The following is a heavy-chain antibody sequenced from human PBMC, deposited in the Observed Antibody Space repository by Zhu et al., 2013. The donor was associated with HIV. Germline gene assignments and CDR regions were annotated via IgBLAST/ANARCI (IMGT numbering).Heavy chain of an antibody. D-gene: IGHD3-16*01. CDR3: ASDLWGKAFDI. CDR2: INPNSGGT. V-gene: IGHV1-2*02. J-gene: IGHJ3*02. Sequence: VQLVQSGAEVKKPGASVKVSCKASGYTFTGYYMHWVRQAPGQGLEWMGWINPNSGGTNYAQKFQGRLLMTRDTSITTAYMQLSRLQSDDTAVYFCASDLWGKAFDIWGHGTMVTVSS. CDR1: GYTFTGYY.